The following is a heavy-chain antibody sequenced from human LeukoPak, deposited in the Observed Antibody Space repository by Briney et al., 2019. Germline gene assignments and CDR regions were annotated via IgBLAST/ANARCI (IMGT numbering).Heavy chain of an antibody. CDR1: GGSFSGYY. D-gene: IGHD1-7*01. CDR2: IYYSGST. Sequence: PSETLSLTCAVYGGSFSGYYWSWIRQPPGKGLEWIGYIYYSGSTNYNPSLKSRVTISVDTSKNQFSLKLSSVTAADTAVYYCARLEGITGTTGWFDPWGQGTLVTVSS. J-gene: IGHJ5*02. V-gene: IGHV4-59*01. CDR3: ARLEGITGTTGWFDP.